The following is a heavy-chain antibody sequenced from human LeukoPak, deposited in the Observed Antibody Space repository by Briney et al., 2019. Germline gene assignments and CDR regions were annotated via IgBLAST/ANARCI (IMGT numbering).Heavy chain of an antibody. CDR3: ARMPASEVSIFGYYHYYGMDV. V-gene: IGHV4-34*01. CDR2: INHSGST. CDR1: GGSFSGYY. D-gene: IGHD3-3*01. Sequence: SETLSLTCAVYGGSFSGYYWSWIRQPPGKGLEWIGEINHSGSTNYNPSLKSRVTISVDTSKNQFSLKLSSVTAADTAVYYCARMPASEVSIFGYYHYYGMDVWGQGTTVTVSS. J-gene: IGHJ6*02.